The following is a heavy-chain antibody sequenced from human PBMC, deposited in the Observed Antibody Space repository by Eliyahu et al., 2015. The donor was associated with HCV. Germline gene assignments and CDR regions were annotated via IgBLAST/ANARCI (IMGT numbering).Heavy chain of an antibody. J-gene: IGHJ4*02. CDR3: ARIRGYSGYDYRFDY. V-gene: IGHV1-2*06. Sequence: QVQLVQSGAEVKKPGVSVKVSCKASGYTFTGYYMHWVRQAPGQGLEWMGRINPNSGGTNYAQKFQGRVTMTRDTSISTAYMELSRLRSDDTAVYYCARIRGYSGYDYRFDYWGQGTLVTVSS. D-gene: IGHD5-12*01. CDR2: INPNSGGT. CDR1: GYTFTGYY.